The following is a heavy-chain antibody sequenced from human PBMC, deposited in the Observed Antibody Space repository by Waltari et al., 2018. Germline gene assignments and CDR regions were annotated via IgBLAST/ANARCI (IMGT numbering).Heavy chain of an antibody. CDR1: GGTFSSYA. Sequence: QVQLVQSGAEVKKPGSSVKVSCKASGGTFSSYAISWVRQAPGHGLEWMGGIIPIFGTKNYAHKSQGRVTSTADKSTSTAYMELSSLRSEDTAVYYCARAPPDDSSGYYADNWFDPWGQGTLVTVSS. D-gene: IGHD3-22*01. V-gene: IGHV1-69*14. CDR2: IIPIFGTK. CDR3: ARAPPDDSSGYYADNWFDP. J-gene: IGHJ5*02.